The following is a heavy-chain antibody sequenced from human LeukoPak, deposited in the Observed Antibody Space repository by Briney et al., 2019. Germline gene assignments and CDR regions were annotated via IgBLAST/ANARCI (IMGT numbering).Heavy chain of an antibody. J-gene: IGHJ4*02. D-gene: IGHD3-22*01. V-gene: IGHV3-9*01. Sequence: GGSLRLSCVASGFTFDEYAMHWVRQAPGKGLEWVSGISWKSYRTDYVDAVKGRFTISRDNAKNSLYLQLNTLSGEDTAVYYCARHYYDSSGLYYFDYWGQGTLVTVSS. CDR2: ISWKSYRT. CDR3: ARHYYDSSGLYYFDY. CDR1: GFTFDEYA.